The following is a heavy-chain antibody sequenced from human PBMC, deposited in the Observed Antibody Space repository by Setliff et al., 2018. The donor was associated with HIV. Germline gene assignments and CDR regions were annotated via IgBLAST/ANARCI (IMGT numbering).Heavy chain of an antibody. CDR2: TYYTGSA. J-gene: IGHJ4*02. CDR3: ARGGSGNSYNGAFDY. V-gene: IGHV4-39*01. D-gene: IGHD3-10*01. Sequence: SETLSLTCTVSGGSISSSSYYWGCIRQPPGKGLEWIGSTYYTGSANYNPSLKSRVTMSVDTSKNQFSLKLSSVTAADTAVYYCARGGSGNSYNGAFDYWGQGTLVTVSS. CDR1: GGSISSSSYY.